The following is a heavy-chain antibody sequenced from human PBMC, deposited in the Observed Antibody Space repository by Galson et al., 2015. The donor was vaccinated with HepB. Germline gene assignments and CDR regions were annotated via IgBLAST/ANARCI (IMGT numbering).Heavy chain of an antibody. CDR2: ISGSGVIT. CDR3: AKEPRSTGWYGFDY. D-gene: IGHD6-19*01. J-gene: IGHJ4*02. CDR1: GITFSSYA. V-gene: IGHV3-23*01. Sequence: SLRLSCAASGITFSSYAMRWVRQVPGKGLERVSGISGSGVITYYAESVKGRFTISRDNSKNTLYLQMKSLTVEDTAVYYCAKEPRSTGWYGFDYWGQGTLVTVSS.